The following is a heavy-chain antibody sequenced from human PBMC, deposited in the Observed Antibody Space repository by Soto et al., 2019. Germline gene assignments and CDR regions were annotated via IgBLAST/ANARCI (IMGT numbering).Heavy chain of an antibody. CDR1: GFIFSSYA. Sequence: EVQLLESGGGLVQPGGSLRLSCAASGFIFSSYAMSWVRQAPGKGLEWVSAFSGTTSSTYYADSVKGRFTIYRDNSKNTLYLQRNSLKAEATAVYYCAKGQKWELPFDYWGQGALVTVSS. CDR3: AKGQKWELPFDY. CDR2: FSGTTSST. J-gene: IGHJ4*02. V-gene: IGHV3-23*01. D-gene: IGHD1-26*01.